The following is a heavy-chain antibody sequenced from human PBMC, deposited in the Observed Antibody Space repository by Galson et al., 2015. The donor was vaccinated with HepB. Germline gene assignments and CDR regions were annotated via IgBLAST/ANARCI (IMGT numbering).Heavy chain of an antibody. V-gene: IGHV3-74*01. CDR3: VRDGGFSWFDP. Sequence: SLRLSCAASGFTISNYWMHWVRQAPGKGLVWVSRINNDGSTTSHAASVKDRFTISRDNAKNTLYLQMNSLSAEETAMYYCVRDGGFSWFDPWGQGTLVTVPS. D-gene: IGHD3-16*01. CDR1: GFTISNYW. J-gene: IGHJ5*02. CDR2: INNDGSTT.